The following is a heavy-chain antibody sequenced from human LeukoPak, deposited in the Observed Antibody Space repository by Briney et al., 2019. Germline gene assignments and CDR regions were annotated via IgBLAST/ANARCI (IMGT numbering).Heavy chain of an antibody. J-gene: IGHJ4*02. CDR3: AGVPIFGVVITESFDY. CDR2: IIPIFGTA. D-gene: IGHD3-3*01. Sequence: SVKVSCKASGGTFSSYAISWVRQAPGQGLGWMGRIIPIFGTANYAQKFQGRVTITTDESTSTAYMELSSLRSEDTAVYYCAGVPIFGVVITESFDYWGQGTLVTVSS. CDR1: GGTFSSYA. V-gene: IGHV1-69*05.